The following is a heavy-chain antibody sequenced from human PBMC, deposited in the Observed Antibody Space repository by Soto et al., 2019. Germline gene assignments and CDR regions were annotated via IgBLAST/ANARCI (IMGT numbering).Heavy chain of an antibody. J-gene: IGHJ3*02. CDR2: ISVDGRDD. V-gene: IGHV3-30*18. CDR3: AKEGHTSGRCGCFNI. CDR1: GFTLSSSV. Sequence: GGSLRLSCEASGFTLSSSVMHWVRQAPGKRLEWLSVISVDGRDDLHAGAVKGRFTISRDISKNMVYLQMNDLRPDDTAMYFCAKEGHTSGRCGCFNIWGQGTMVTVSS. D-gene: IGHD6-19*01.